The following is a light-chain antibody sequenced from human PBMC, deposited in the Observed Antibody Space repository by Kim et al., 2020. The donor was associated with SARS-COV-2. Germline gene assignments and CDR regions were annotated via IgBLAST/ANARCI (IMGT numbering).Light chain of an antibody. J-gene: IGKJ4*01. CDR2: GAS. Sequence: EVVMTQSPATVSVSPGERVTLSCRASESVGSDLAWYQQKPGQPPRLLIYGASATATGFPARFSGSGSGTQYTLTITRLQSEDFAVYYCQQYSKWPVTFGGGTKVDIK. CDR3: QQYSKWPVT. CDR1: ESVGSD. V-gene: IGKV3-15*01.